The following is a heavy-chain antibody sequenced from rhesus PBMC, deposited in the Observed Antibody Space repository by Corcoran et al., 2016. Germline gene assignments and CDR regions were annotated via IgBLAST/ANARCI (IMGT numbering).Heavy chain of an antibody. CDR3: ARVGATYYFDY. J-gene: IGHJ4*01. V-gene: IGHV4-80*01. D-gene: IGHD1-44*02. Sequence: QVQLQESGPGLVKPSETLSLTCTVSGASISINWWIWIRQPPGKGLEWIGENNGNSGRNNYTPSLKSGVIMSKDASKNQFSLKLSSVTAADTAVDYCARVGATYYFDYWGQGVLVTVSS. CDR1: GASISINW. CDR2: NNGNSGRN.